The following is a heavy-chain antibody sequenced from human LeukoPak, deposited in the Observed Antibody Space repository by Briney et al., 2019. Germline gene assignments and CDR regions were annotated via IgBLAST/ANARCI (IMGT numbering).Heavy chain of an antibody. V-gene: IGHV1-18*01. CDR3: ARGTWETAARPYSFDT. J-gene: IGHJ4*02. CDR2: ISGYNGDT. D-gene: IGHD1-26*01. Sequence: ATVKVSCKAFAFSFISFGFNWVRQAPGQGLEWMGWISGYNGDTKYAQKFQGRVTMTTDTSTSTAYMELRSLRSDDTAVYYCARGTWETAARPYSFDTWGQGTLVAVTS. CDR1: AFSFISFG.